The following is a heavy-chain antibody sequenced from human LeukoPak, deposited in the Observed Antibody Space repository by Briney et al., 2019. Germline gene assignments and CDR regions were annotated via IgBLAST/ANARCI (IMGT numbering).Heavy chain of an antibody. CDR1: GDSISTYY. J-gene: IGHJ4*02. CDR2: IYSSGNT. V-gene: IGHV4-59*01. Sequence: SETLSLTCSFSGDSISTYYWSWIRQSPGKGLEWIGHIYSSGNTDYNSSLKSRVTITVDTSRSQFSLRLSSVTATDTAVYYCARLRWQLVGPYFDYWGQGILVTVSS. D-gene: IGHD6-13*01. CDR3: ARLRWQLVGPYFDY.